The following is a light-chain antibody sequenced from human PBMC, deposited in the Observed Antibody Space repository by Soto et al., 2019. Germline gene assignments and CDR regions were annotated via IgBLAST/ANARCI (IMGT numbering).Light chain of an antibody. Sequence: IPMTQSPSTLSQFVGDRVTITGRASQSISGRLAWYQQKPGKAPKLLIYAASRLESGVPSRFSGSGSGTEFILTISSLQPDDFATYYCQQYNSERTVGQGTKVE. CDR3: QQYNSERT. CDR1: QSISGR. J-gene: IGKJ1*01. V-gene: IGKV1-5*01. CDR2: AAS.